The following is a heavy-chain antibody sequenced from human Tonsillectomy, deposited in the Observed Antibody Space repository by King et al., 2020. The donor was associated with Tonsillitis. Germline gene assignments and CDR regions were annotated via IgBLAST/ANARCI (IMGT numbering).Heavy chain of an antibody. Sequence: VQLVESGGRVVQPGRSLRVSCAASGFTFSNFGMHWVRQAPGKGLEWVAVIWFDGSKKYYAESVKGRFTISRDNAKNTLSLQMNSLRAEDTAVYYCADDGQWVGGYDFDPSYYYMDVWGKGTTVSVSS. D-gene: IGHD5-12*01. J-gene: IGHJ6*03. V-gene: IGHV3-33*08. CDR3: ADDGQWVGGYDFDPSYYYMDV. CDR1: GFTFSNFG. CDR2: IWFDGSKK.